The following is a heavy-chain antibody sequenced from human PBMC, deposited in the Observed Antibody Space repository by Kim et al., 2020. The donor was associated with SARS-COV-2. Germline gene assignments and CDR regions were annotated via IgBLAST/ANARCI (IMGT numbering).Heavy chain of an antibody. CDR2: IYYSGST. CDR3: ARGKWRGGHYYGSGSARSGMDV. V-gene: IGHV4-31*03. D-gene: IGHD3-10*01. Sequence: SETLSLTCTVSGGSISSGGYYWSWIRQHPGKGLEWIGYIYYSGSTYYNPSLKSRVTISVDTSKNQFSLKLSSVTAADTAVYYCARGKWRGGHYYGSGSARSGMDVWGQGTTVTVSS. J-gene: IGHJ6*02. CDR1: GGSISSGGYY.